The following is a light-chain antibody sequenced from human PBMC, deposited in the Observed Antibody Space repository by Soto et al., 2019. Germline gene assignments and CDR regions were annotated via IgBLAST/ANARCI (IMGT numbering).Light chain of an antibody. J-gene: IGKJ4*01. V-gene: IGKV3-15*01. CDR2: GAS. CDR3: QQYSNWPLT. CDR1: QSVTNSY. Sequence: EIVMTQSPVTLSVSPGERATLSCRASQSVTNSYLAWYQSKPVQAPRLLIFGASTRAAGIPARFSGSGSGTEFTLTISSMQSEDFAVYYCQQYSNWPLTFGGGTKVEIK.